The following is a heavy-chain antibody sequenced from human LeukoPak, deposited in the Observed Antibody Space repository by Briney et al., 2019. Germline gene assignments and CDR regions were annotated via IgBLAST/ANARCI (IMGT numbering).Heavy chain of an antibody. D-gene: IGHD3-22*01. V-gene: IGHV4-39*07. Sequence: SETLPLTCTVSGGSISSSSYYWGWIRQSPGKGLEWIGSIYYSGSTHYSPSLKSRVTISVDTSKNQFSLKLRSVTAADTAVYYCARNDSSGYFDYWGQGTLVTVSS. CDR2: IYYSGST. J-gene: IGHJ4*02. CDR1: GGSISSSSYY. CDR3: ARNDSSGYFDY.